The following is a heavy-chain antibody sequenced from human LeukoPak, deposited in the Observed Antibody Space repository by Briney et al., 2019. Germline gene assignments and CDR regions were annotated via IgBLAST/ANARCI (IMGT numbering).Heavy chain of an antibody. CDR2: ISAYNGNT. V-gene: IGHV1-18*01. Sequence: ASVKVSCKASGYTFTSYGISWVRQAPGQGLEWMGWISAYNGNTNYAQKLQGRVTMTTDTSTSTAYMELRSLRSDDTAVYYCARGRGYDILTGYPTRGYYMDVWGKGTTVTVSS. D-gene: IGHD3-9*01. J-gene: IGHJ6*03. CDR3: ARGRGYDILTGYPTRGYYMDV. CDR1: GYTFTSYG.